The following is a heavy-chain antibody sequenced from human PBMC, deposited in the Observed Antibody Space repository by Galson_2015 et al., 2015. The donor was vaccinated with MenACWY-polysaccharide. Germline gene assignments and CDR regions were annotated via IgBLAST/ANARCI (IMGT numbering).Heavy chain of an antibody. D-gene: IGHD3-16*01. J-gene: IGHJ6*02. CDR2: INPSGHHI. Sequence: SVKVSCKASGYTFSSYYLHWVRQAPGQGPKWLGMINPSGHHITYAQRFQGRVTMTKDTSTSTVYMELSSLGSDDTGLYYCASRGELGITTYYYGMDVWGQGTTVTVSS. V-gene: IGHV1-46*01. CDR3: ASRGELGITTYYYGMDV. CDR1: GYTFSSYY.